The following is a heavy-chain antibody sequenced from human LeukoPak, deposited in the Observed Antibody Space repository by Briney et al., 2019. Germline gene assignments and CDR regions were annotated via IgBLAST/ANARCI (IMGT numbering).Heavy chain of an antibody. V-gene: IGHV4-30-4*08. D-gene: IGHD3-22*01. Sequence: PSETLSLTCAVSGGSISSGGYYWSWIRQPPGKGLEWIGYIYYSGSTYYNPSLKSRVTISVDTSKNQFSLKLSSVTAADTAVYYCARVVQNSSGYYYSHAFDIWGQGTMVTVSS. J-gene: IGHJ3*02. CDR1: GGSISSGGYY. CDR3: ARVVQNSSGYYYSHAFDI. CDR2: IYYSGST.